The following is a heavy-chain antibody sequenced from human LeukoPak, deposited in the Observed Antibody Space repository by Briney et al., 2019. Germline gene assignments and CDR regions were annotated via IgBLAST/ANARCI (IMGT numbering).Heavy chain of an antibody. CDR1: GGSISSYY. J-gene: IGHJ6*03. D-gene: IGHD3-10*01. CDR3: AREPLGSSGYMDV. Sequence: PSETLSLTCTVSGGSISSYYWSWIRQPPGKGLEWIGYIYYSRSTNYNPSLKSRVTISVDTSKNQFSLKLSSVTAADTAAYYCAREPLGSSGYMDVWGKGTTVTVSS. CDR2: IYYSRST. V-gene: IGHV4-59*01.